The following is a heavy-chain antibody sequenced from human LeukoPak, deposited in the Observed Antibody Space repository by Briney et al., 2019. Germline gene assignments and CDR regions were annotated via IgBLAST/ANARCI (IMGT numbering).Heavy chain of an antibody. V-gene: IGHV3-15*01. J-gene: IGHJ4*02. CDR3: TTDLGTYYHGSQRLIPIDY. CDR2: IKSKTDGETT. D-gene: IGHD3-10*01. Sequence: PGGSLRLSCVDSGFTFTNAWMSWVRQAPGKGLEWIGRIKSKTDGETTNYAEPVRGRFTISRDDTKSAVYLQMNSLKIEDTAVYYCTTDLGTYYHGSQRLIPIDYWGQGALVTVSS. CDR1: GFTFTNAW.